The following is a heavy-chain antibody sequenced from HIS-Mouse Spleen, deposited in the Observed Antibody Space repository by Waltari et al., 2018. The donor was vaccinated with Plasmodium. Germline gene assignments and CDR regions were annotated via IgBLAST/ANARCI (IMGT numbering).Heavy chain of an antibody. Sequence: QVQLVESGGGVVQPGRSLRFPCAALGFTFGSFGWPWVGQVPGKGCELVAVILYDGSNKYYADAVKGRFTISRDNSKNTLYLQMNSLRAEDTTVYYCAKLCYYGSGSYYHDAFDIWGQGTMVTVSS. CDR2: ILYDGSNK. CDR3: AKLCYYGSGSYYHDAFDI. CDR1: GFTFGSFG. D-gene: IGHD3-10*01. V-gene: IGHV3-33*06. J-gene: IGHJ3*02.